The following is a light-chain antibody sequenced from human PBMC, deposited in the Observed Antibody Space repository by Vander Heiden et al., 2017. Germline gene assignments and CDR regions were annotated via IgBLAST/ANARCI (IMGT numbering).Light chain of an antibody. CDR2: EDS. CDR1: NIGSKS. J-gene: IGLJ7*01. Sequence: SSVLTQPPSVSVAPGKTARITCGGNNIGSKSVHWYQQKPGQAPVLVVYEDSDRPSGIPERFSGSNSGNTATLTISRVEAGDEADYYCQVWDSSSDHAVFGGGTQLTVL. CDR3: QVWDSSSDHAV. V-gene: IGLV3-21*03.